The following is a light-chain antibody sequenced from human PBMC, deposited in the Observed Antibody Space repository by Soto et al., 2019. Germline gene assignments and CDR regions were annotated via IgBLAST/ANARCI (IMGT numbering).Light chain of an antibody. V-gene: IGKV3-15*01. CDR2: DAS. CDR3: QQYNNWHPWT. CDR1: QSVSNN. J-gene: IGKJ1*01. Sequence: ILMTQSPATLSVSPGERATLSCRASQSVSNNLAWYQQKPGQAPRLLIYDASTRATGIPARFSGSGSGTEFTLTISGRQAEDFAWYYCQQYNNWHPWTVGQGNTVEIK.